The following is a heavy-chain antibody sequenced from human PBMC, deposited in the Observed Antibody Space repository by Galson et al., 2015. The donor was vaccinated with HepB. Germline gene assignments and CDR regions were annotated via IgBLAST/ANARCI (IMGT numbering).Heavy chain of an antibody. CDR1: GFTFSNYW. V-gene: IGHV3-7*04. J-gene: IGHJ4*02. CDR2: IKQDGSEK. D-gene: IGHD6-19*01. Sequence: SLRLSCAASGFTFSNYWMSWVRQAPGKGLEWVAIIKQDGSEKDYVDSVKGRFTISRDNAKNSLSLQMNSLRAEDTAVYYCARGGWYGDYWGQGTLVTVSS. CDR3: ARGGWYGDY.